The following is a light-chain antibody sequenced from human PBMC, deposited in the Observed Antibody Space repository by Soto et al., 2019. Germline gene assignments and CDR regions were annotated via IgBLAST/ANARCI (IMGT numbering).Light chain of an antibody. CDR1: QSVSSN. Sequence: EIVMTQSPATLSVSPGERATLSCRASQSVSSNLAWYQQKPGQAPRLLIYGASTRATGIPARFSGSGSGTEFTLTISSLQSEDFAVYYCQQYNKWPTKTFGQGTKVEIK. CDR3: QQYNKWPTKT. CDR2: GAS. J-gene: IGKJ1*01. V-gene: IGKV3-15*01.